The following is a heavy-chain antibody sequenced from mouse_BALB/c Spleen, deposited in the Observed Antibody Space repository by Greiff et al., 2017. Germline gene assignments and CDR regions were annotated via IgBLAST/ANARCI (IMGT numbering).Heavy chain of an antibody. CDR2: ISSGGGST. D-gene: IGHD1-1*01. Sequence: EVNVVESGGGLVKPGGSLKLSCAASGFAFSSYDMSWVRQTPEKRLEWVAYISSGGGSTYYPDTVKGRFTISRDNAKNTLYLQMSSLKSEDTAMYYCARGGGITTVVATGRFAYWGQGTLVTVSA. CDR3: ARGGGITTVVATGRFAY. J-gene: IGHJ3*01. CDR1: GFAFSSYD. V-gene: IGHV5-12-1*01.